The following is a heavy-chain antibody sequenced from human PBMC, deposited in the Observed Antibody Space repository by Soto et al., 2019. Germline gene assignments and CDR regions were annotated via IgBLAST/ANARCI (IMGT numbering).Heavy chain of an antibody. CDR2: IYYSGST. CDR1: GGSISSYY. Sequence: SETLSLTCTVSGGSISSYYWSWIRQPPGKGLGWIGYIYYSGSTNYNPSLKSRVTIPVDTSKNQFSLKLSSVTAADTAVYYCASSHHYDFWSGYPPPFDYWGQGTLVTVSS. J-gene: IGHJ4*02. CDR3: ASSHHYDFWSGYPPPFDY. D-gene: IGHD3-3*01. V-gene: IGHV4-59*01.